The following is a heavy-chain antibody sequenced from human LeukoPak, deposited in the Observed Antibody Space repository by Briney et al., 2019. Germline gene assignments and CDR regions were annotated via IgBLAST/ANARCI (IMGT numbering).Heavy chain of an antibody. CDR3: ARDFCSGGSCGFDY. Sequence: TGVSLRLSCAASGFTFSSYGMHWVRQAPGKGLEWVAVIWYDGSNKYYADSVKGRFTISRDNSKNTLYLQMNSLRAEDTAVYYCARDFCSGGSCGFDYWGQGTLVTVSS. CDR2: IWYDGSNK. V-gene: IGHV3-33*01. D-gene: IGHD2-15*01. CDR1: GFTFSSYG. J-gene: IGHJ4*02.